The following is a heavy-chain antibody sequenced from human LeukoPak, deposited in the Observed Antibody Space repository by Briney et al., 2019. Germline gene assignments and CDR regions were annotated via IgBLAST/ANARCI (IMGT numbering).Heavy chain of an antibody. D-gene: IGHD5-18*01. J-gene: IGHJ4*02. Sequence: SQTLSLTCTVSGVSITSRSYYWGWVRQPPGKGLEWIGSLFYSGTTYYNPSLKSRASISLDTSQNQFSLQLSAVAAADRTMYHCARSDTSPSDNWGQGTLGTVS. CDR2: LFYSGTT. CDR1: GVSITSRSYY. CDR3: ARSDTSPSDN. V-gene: IGHV4-39*07.